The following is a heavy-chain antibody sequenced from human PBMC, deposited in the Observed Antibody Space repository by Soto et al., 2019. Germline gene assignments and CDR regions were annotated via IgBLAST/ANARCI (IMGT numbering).Heavy chain of an antibody. D-gene: IGHD6-13*01. J-gene: IGHJ3*02. CDR1: GGSISSGGYY. CDR2: IYDSGST. V-gene: IGHV4-39*01. Sequence: SETLSLTCTVSGGSISSGGYYWTWIRQHPRKGLEWIGCIYDSGSTYYNPSLKSRVTISVDTSKNQFSLKLSSVTAADTAVYYCARHGRVYSSSGGAALDIWGQGTMVTVSS. CDR3: ARHGRVYSSSGGAALDI.